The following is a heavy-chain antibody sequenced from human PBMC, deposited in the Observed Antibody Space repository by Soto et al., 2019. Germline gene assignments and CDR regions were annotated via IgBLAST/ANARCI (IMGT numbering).Heavy chain of an antibody. V-gene: IGHV3-21*01. D-gene: IGHD2-8*01. CDR3: ARDRVYCTTTNCPFDN. Sequence: ESGGGLVKPGESLRLSCVASEFTSSRYTMSWVRQAPGKGLEWVSTISPSSTFISYTDSVKGRFTISRDDAKNSLYLQVNSLRVEDTAMYYCARDRVYCTTTNCPFDNWGQGTLVTVSS. CDR1: EFTSSRYT. CDR2: ISPSSTFI. J-gene: IGHJ4*02.